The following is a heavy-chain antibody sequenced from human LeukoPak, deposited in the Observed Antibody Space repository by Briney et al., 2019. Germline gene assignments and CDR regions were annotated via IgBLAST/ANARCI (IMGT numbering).Heavy chain of an antibody. CDR3: ARNYDFWSGYYVLPDY. Sequence: PGGSLRLSCAASGFTFSSYSMNWVRQAPGKGLEWVSYISSSSSTIYYADSVKGRFTISRDNAKNSLYLQMNSLRAEDTAVYYCARNYDFWSGYYVLPDYWGQGTLVTASS. J-gene: IGHJ4*02. V-gene: IGHV3-48*01. CDR2: ISSSSSTI. CDR1: GFTFSSYS. D-gene: IGHD3-3*01.